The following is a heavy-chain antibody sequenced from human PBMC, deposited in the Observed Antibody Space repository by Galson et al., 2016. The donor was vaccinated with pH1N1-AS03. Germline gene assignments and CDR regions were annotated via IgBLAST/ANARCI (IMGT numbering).Heavy chain of an antibody. V-gene: IGHV3-30*03. J-gene: IGHJ3*01. CDR1: GFSFNRV. D-gene: IGHD2-15*01. Sequence: SLRLSCAAFGFSFNRVMHWVRQAPGKGLEWVALTSYDERSKIYPDSVKGRFTISRDNSRNTLYLQMNSLRVEDTAVYYCAREGESSGDAGIFDLWGQGTMVTVSS. CDR3: AREGESSGDAGIFDL. CDR2: TSYDERSK.